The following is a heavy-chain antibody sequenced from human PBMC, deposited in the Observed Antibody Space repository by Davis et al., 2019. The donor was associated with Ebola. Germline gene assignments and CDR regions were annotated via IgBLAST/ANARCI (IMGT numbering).Heavy chain of an antibody. CDR2: VTYGRSKT. CDR3: AKDGGVTGTTAIKD. CDR1: GFTFSNYG. J-gene: IGHJ4*02. D-gene: IGHD1-1*01. V-gene: IGHV3-30*18. Sequence: GESLKISCAASGFTFSNYGMHWVRQAPGKGLEWVAVVTYGRSKTFYSDSVQGRFIVSRDNSKNTVHLQMNSLGPDDTAVYYCAKDGGVTGTTAIKDWGQGTLVTVSS.